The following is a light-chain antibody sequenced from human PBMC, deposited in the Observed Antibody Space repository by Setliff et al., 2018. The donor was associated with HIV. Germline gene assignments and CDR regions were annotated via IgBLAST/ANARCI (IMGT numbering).Light chain of an antibody. CDR3: CSYAGRYGSSYV. CDR1: SSDVGGYNY. V-gene: IGLV2-11*01. CDR2: DVT. Sequence: SALTQPRSVSGSPGQSVTISCTGTSSDVGGYNYVSWFQHHPGKAPKLMIYDVTKRPSGVPDRFSGSKSGNTASLTISGLQAEDEADYYCCSYAGRYGSSYVFATGTKGTVL. J-gene: IGLJ1*01.